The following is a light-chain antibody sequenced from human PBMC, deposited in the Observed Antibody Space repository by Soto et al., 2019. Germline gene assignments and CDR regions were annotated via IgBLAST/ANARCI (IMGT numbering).Light chain of an antibody. J-gene: IGLJ1*01. CDR3: SSYTISNTLPFV. Sequence: QLARPPPACVSGSPGESITISCNGTRRDVGGYNYVSWYQPYSCKSLNLLIXAVTHRPSGVSNRFSGSKSGNTASLTISGLQAEDEADYYCSSYTISNTLPFVFGTGTKVT. V-gene: IGLV2-14*01. CDR1: RRDVGGYNY. CDR2: AVT.